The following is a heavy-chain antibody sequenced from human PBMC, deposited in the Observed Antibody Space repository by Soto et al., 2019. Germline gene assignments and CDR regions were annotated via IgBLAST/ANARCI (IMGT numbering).Heavy chain of an antibody. CDR1: GGTFSSYA. V-gene: IGHV1-69*01. CDR3: ARSQGGSSSLDIYYYYYYGMDV. J-gene: IGHJ6*02. CDR2: IIPIFGTA. D-gene: IGHD2-15*01. Sequence: QVQLVQSGAEVKKPGSSVKVSCKAPGGTFSSYAISWVRQAPGQGLEWMGGIIPIFGTAKYAQKFQGRVTITAAESTRTGYRELSSLRSEDTAVYYCARSQGGSSSLDIYYYYYYGMDVWGQGTTVTVSS.